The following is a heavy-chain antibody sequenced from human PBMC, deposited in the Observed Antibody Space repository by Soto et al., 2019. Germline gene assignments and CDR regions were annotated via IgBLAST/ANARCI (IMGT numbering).Heavy chain of an antibody. D-gene: IGHD3-16*01. J-gene: IGHJ4*02. V-gene: IGHV3-30-3*01. Sequence: PGGSLRLSCAASGFTFSSYAMHWVRQDPGKGLEWVAVISYDGSNKYYADSVKGRITISRDNSKNTLYLQMNSLRAEDTAVYYCARAYEGDYFDYWGQGT. CDR2: ISYDGSNK. CDR3: ARAYEGDYFDY. CDR1: GFTFSSYA.